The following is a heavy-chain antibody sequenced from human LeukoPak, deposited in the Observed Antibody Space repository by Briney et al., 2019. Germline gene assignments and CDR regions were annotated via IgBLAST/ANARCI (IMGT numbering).Heavy chain of an antibody. CDR2: ITHTGDT. D-gene: IGHD1-26*01. V-gene: IGHV4-34*01. Sequence: SETLSLTCAVYGESFSGHFWSWVRQPPGKGLEWIAEITHTGDTNYNPSLKSRVTISVDTSKNQFSLKVRSVTAADTGVYYCARRPRNTGSDDGPSGLDYWGQGTLVTVSS. CDR1: GESFSGHF. J-gene: IGHJ4*02. CDR3: ARRPRNTGSDDGPSGLDY.